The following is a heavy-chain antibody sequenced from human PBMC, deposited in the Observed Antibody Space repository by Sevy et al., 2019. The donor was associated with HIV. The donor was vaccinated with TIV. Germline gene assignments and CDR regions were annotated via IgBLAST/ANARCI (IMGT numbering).Heavy chain of an antibody. V-gene: IGHV1-18*01. Sequence: ASVKVSCKTSGYMFTIYGITWVRQAPGQGLEWMGWISAYSGNTNYAQKLQDRVTMTTDTSTSTAYMELRSLGSDDTAEYYCTRDNGHSQYGAFDFWGQGTMVTVSS. CDR3: TRDNGHSQYGAFDF. J-gene: IGHJ3*01. CDR2: ISAYSGNT. D-gene: IGHD4-17*01. CDR1: GYMFTIYG.